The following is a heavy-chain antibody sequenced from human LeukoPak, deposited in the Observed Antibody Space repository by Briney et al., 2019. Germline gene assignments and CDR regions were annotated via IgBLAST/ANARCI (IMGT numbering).Heavy chain of an antibody. Sequence: GGSLRLSCAASGFTFSSYAMSWVRQAPGKGLEWDSAISGSGGRTYYADSVKGRFNISSDNSKNTLYLQMNSLRAEDTAVYYCAKSITAAGTADYWGQGTLVTVSS. D-gene: IGHD6-13*01. CDR1: GFTFSSYA. V-gene: IGHV3-23*01. CDR2: ISGSGGRT. J-gene: IGHJ4*02. CDR3: AKSITAAGTADY.